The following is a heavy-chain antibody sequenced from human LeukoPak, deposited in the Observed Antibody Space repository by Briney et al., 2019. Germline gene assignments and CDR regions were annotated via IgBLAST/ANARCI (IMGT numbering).Heavy chain of an antibody. Sequence: SETLSLTCAVSGGSISSGSHYWSWIRQPAGKGLEWIGRIYTSGSTNYNPSLKSRVTISVDTSKNQFSLKLSSVTAADTAVYYCARTSTHSGRWFDPWGQGTLVTVSS. CDR3: ARTSTHSGRWFDP. CDR2: IYTSGST. CDR1: GGSISSGSHY. D-gene: IGHD2-2*01. J-gene: IGHJ5*02. V-gene: IGHV4-61*02.